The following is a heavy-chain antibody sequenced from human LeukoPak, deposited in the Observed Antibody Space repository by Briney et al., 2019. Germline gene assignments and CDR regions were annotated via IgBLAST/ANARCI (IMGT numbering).Heavy chain of an antibody. Sequence: GESLKISCKGSGYSFSNFWIAWVRQMPGKGLEWMGIIYPGDSDTRYSPSFQGQVSISVDKSISTAYLQWSSLKALDTAMYYCARQVREGAYSSSNFDYWGQGTLVTVSS. CDR3: ARQVREGAYSSSNFDY. CDR2: IYPGDSDT. J-gene: IGHJ4*02. V-gene: IGHV5-51*01. D-gene: IGHD6-6*01. CDR1: GYSFSNFW.